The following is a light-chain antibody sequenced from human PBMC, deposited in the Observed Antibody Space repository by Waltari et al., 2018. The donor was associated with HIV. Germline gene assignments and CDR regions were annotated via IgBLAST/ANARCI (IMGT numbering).Light chain of an antibody. Sequence: QSVLAQPRSVSGTPGQTVNISCSGSTSNVRNNYVYWYQQVTGVAPKLLIYRNNQRPSGVPDRFSGSKSGTSASLAISGLRTEDEAEYYCAVWDDRLSGRLFSGGTKVTVL. J-gene: IGLJ2*01. V-gene: IGLV1-47*01. CDR3: AVWDDRLSGRL. CDR2: RNN. CDR1: TSNVRNNY.